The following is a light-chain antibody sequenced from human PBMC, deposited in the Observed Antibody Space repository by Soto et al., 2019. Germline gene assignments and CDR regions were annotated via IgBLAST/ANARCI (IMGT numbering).Light chain of an antibody. CDR1: SSNIGNNY. J-gene: IGLJ2*01. CDR3: GTRDSGLSAVV. V-gene: IGLV1-51*01. Sequence: QSVLTQPPSVSAAPGQTVTISCSGSSSNIGNNYVSWYQHLPGTAPKLLIYDNNKRPSGIPDRFSGSKSGTSATLGITGLQTGDEADYYCGTRDSGLSAVVFGGGTKLTVL. CDR2: DNN.